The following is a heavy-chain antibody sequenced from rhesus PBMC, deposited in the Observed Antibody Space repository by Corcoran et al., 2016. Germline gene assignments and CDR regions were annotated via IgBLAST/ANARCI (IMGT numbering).Heavy chain of an antibody. D-gene: IGHD3-22*01. CDR3: VRDNNNYVYWYFDL. CDR1: GYSISSGYC. J-gene: IGHJ2*01. Sequence: QLQLQESGPGLVKPSETLSLTCAVSGYSISSGYCWSWIPQSPGKGLEWIEFLSFIGSTSYNPSLKSRVTISRDTSKNQFSLNLNSVTAADTAVYYCVRDNNNYVYWYFDLWGPGTPITISS. V-gene: IGHV4-122*02. CDR2: LSFIGST.